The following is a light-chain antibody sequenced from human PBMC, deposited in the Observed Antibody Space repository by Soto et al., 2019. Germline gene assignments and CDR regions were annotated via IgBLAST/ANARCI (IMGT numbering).Light chain of an antibody. CDR3: QQRSNWPPWT. CDR1: QSVSRY. V-gene: IGKV3-11*01. CDR2: DAS. J-gene: IGKJ1*01. Sequence: EIVLTQSPPTLSWSPGETATPSCRASQSVSRYLAWYQQKPGQAPRLLIYDASSRATGIPARFSGSGSGTDFSLTISSLEPEDFAVYYCQQRSNWPPWTFGQGTKVEIK.